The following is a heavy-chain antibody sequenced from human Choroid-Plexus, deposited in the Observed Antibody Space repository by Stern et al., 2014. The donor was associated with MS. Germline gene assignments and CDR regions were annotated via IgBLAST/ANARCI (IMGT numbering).Heavy chain of an antibody. Sequence: VQLVGSGGGVVQPGRPLRLSCVASGFTFGSCAMHWVRQAPGKGLEWVAGVSYDGSNKYYADSVKGRFTISRDNSQNTLCMQMSSLRPEDTAVYYCAKDRQYLTYFFDHWGQGSLVTVSS. CDR1: GFTFGSCA. CDR2: VSYDGSNK. CDR3: AKDRQYLTYFFDH. J-gene: IGHJ5*02. D-gene: IGHD2/OR15-2a*01. V-gene: IGHV3-30*18.